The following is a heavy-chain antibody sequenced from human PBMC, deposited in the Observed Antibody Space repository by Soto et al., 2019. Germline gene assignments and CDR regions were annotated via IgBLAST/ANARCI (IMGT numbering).Heavy chain of an antibody. CDR2: IDYDGTTT. J-gene: IGHJ1*01. D-gene: IGHD2-2*01. CDR1: GFSFDSYW. V-gene: IGHV3-74*01. CDR3: TRGPRASSGGTGAY. Sequence: EVQLVESGGGLVQPGGSLRLSCAASGFSFDSYWMHWVRQAPGQGPMWVSRIDYDGTTTNYAASVKGRFTISRDNAKSTLYLQMNSLRPEDTAVYYCTRGPRASSGGTGAYWGKGTLVTVSS.